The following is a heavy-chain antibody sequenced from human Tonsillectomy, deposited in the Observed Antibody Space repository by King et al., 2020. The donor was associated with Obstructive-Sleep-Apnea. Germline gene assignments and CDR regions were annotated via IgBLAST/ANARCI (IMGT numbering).Heavy chain of an antibody. V-gene: IGHV3-30*02. CDR2: IRYDGTSK. J-gene: IGHJ4*02. CDR1: GFTFSNYA. Sequence: QLVQSGGGVVQPGGSLRLSCAASGFTFSNYAMHWVRQAPGKGLEWVAFIRYDGTSKYYADSVKGRFTISRDNSKNTLYLQVNSLRAEDTAVYYCVPSGSGYHYYFDYWGQGTLVTVSS. CDR3: VPSGSGYHYYFDY. D-gene: IGHD3-22*01.